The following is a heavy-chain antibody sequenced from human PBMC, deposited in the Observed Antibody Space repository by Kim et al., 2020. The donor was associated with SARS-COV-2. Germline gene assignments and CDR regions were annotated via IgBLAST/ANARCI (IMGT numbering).Heavy chain of an antibody. J-gene: IGHJ6*02. V-gene: IGHV3-33*01. Sequence: GGSLRLSCAASGFTFSSYGMHWVRQAPGKGLEWVAVIWYDGSNKYYADSVKGRFTISRDNSKNTLYLQMNSLRAEDTAVYYCAADYGDYGTYYYYYGMDVWGQGTTVTVSS. CDR2: IWYDGSNK. CDR1: GFTFSSYG. CDR3: AADYGDYGTYYYYYGMDV. D-gene: IGHD4-17*01.